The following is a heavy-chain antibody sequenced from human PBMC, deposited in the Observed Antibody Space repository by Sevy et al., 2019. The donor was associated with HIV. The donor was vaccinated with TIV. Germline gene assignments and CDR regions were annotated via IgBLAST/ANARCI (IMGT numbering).Heavy chain of an antibody. CDR1: GFTFSSYG. J-gene: IGHJ6*03. D-gene: IGHD3-10*01. CDR2: IWYDGSNK. CDR3: AKGDHYYGSGSYYGTGADYYYYMDV. Sequence: GGSLRLSCAASGFTFSSYGMHWVRQAPGKGLEWVAVIWYDGSNKYYADSVKGRFTISRDNSKNTLYLQMNSLRAEDTAVYYCAKGDHYYGSGSYYGTGADYYYYMDVWGKGTTVTVSS. V-gene: IGHV3-33*06.